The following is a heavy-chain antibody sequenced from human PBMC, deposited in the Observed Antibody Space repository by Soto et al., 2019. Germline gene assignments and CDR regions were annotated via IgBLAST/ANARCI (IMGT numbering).Heavy chain of an antibody. D-gene: IGHD5-18*01. J-gene: IGHJ2*01. CDR3: ARSYSYGSYWYFDL. CDR2: ISVYTGNT. V-gene: IGHV1-18*04. CDR1: GYTFTNYG. Sequence: QVQLVQSGAEVKKPGASVKVSCKASGYTFTNYGISWVRQAPGQGLEWMGWISVYTGNTNYAERLQGRVTMTTDTSTSTAYMELWSLRSDDTAMYYCARSYSYGSYWYFDLWGRGTLVTVSS.